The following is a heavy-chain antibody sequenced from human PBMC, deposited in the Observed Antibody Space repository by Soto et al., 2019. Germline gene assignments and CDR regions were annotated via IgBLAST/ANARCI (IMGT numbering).Heavy chain of an antibody. CDR2: IWYDGSNK. CDR1: GFTFSSYG. CDR3: ARDRLSCSGGSCYSSFDY. D-gene: IGHD2-15*01. J-gene: IGHJ4*02. V-gene: IGHV3-33*01. Sequence: QVQLVESGGGVVQPGRSLRLSCAASGFTFSSYGMHWVRQAPGKGLEWVAVIWYDGSNKYYADSVKGRFTISRDNSKNTLYLQMNSLRAEDTAVYYCARDRLSCSGGSCYSSFDYWGQGTLVTVSS.